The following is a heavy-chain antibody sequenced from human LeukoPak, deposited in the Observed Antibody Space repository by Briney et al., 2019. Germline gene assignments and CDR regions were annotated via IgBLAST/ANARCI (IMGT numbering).Heavy chain of an antibody. V-gene: IGHV1-46*01. J-gene: IGHJ4*02. Sequence: ASVKVSCKTSGYTFTSYYMYWVRQAPGQGLEWMGIINPSGGSTSYAQKFQGRVTMSRDTSTSTVYMELSSLRSEDTAVYYCARGLSVALVVGLTEFEYWGQGTLVTVSS. CDR2: INPSGGST. CDR1: GYTFTSYY. D-gene: IGHD1-26*01. CDR3: ARGLSVALVVGLTEFEY.